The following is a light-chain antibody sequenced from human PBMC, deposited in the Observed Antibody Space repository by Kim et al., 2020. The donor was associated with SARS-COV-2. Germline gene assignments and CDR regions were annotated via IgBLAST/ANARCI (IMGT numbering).Light chain of an antibody. CDR1: QSVSSSY. CDR3: QQYGGSPLYS. J-gene: IGKJ2*03. V-gene: IGKV3-20*01. CDR2: GAS. Sequence: SPGERATLTCRASQSVSSSYLAWYQQKPGQAPRLLIYGASSRAPGIPDRFSGSGSGTDFTLTISRLEPEDFAVYYCQQYGGSPLYSFGEGTKLEI.